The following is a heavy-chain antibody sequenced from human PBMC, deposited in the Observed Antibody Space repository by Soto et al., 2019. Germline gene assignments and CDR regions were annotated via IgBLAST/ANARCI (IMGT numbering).Heavy chain of an antibody. J-gene: IGHJ4*02. CDR1: GYRFTSNG. CDR3: ARESSSSCHAY. V-gene: IGHV1-18*01. D-gene: IGHD6-13*01. Sequence: ASVKVSCTASGYRFTSNGISWVRQAPGQGLEWMGWISAYNGNTNYAQKLQGRVTVTTDTSTSTAYMELRSLRSDDTAVYYCARESSSSCHAYWGQGTLVTVTS. CDR2: ISAYNGNT.